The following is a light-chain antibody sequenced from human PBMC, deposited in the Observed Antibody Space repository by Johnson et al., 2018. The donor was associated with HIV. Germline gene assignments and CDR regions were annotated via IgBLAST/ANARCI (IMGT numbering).Light chain of an antibody. V-gene: IGLV1-51*01. CDR2: DNN. Sequence: QPVLTQPPSVSAAPGQKVTISCSGSSSNIGNNYVSWYQQLPGTAPKLLIYDNNKRPSGIPDRFSGSRSGTSATLGIPGLQPGDEADYYCGIWESSLSAYVFGPGTKFTVL. CDR3: GIWESSLSAYV. J-gene: IGLJ1*01. CDR1: SSNIGNNY.